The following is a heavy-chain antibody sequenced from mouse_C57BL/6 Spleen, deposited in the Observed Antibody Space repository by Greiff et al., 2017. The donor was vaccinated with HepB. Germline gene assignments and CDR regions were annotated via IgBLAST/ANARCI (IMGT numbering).Heavy chain of an antibody. D-gene: IGHD3-3*01. CDR2: IDPSDSET. CDR1: GYTFTSYW. CDR3: ARGGTLFDY. J-gene: IGHJ2*01. V-gene: IGHV1-52*01. Sequence: QVQLKEPGAELVRPGSSVKLSCKASGYTFTSYWMHWVKQRPIQGLEWIGNIDPSDSETHYNQKFKDKATLTVDKSSSTAYMQLSSLTSEDSAVYYCARGGTLFDYWGQGTTLTVSS.